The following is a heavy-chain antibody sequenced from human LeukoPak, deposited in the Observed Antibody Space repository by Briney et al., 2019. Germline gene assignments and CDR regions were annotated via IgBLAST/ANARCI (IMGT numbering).Heavy chain of an antibody. CDR2: INHSGST. V-gene: IGHV4-34*01. D-gene: IGHD3-10*01. CDR1: GGSFSGYY. CDR3: ARPSRPMVRGVANWFDP. J-gene: IGHJ5*02. Sequence: SETLSLTCAVYGGSFSGYYWSWIRQPPGKRLEWIGEINHSGSTNYNPSLKSRVTISVDTSKNQFSLKLSSVTAADTAVYYCARPSRPMVRGVANWFDPWGQGTLVTVSS.